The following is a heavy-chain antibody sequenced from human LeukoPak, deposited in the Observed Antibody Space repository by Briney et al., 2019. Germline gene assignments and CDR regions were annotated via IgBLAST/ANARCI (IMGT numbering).Heavy chain of an antibody. D-gene: IGHD2-2*01. J-gene: IGHJ4*02. CDR1: GGSISSSSYY. Sequence: SETLSLTCTVSGGSISSSSYYWGWIRQPPGKGLEWIGSIYYSGSTYYNPSLKSRVTISVDTSKDQFSLKLSSVTAADTAVYYCARQLPNPVIVVVPAANDYWGQGTLVTVSS. V-gene: IGHV4-39*01. CDR2: IYYSGST. CDR3: ARQLPNPVIVVVPAANDY.